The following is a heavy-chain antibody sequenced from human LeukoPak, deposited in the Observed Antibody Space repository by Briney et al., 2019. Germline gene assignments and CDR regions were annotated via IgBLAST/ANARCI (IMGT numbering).Heavy chain of an antibody. D-gene: IGHD4-11*01. J-gene: IGHJ4*02. V-gene: IGHV3-74*01. Sequence: GGSLRLSCAASGFSFSTYWMQWVRQAPGKGLVWVSHINGDGGGTTYADSVKGRFTISRDNAKNTVYLQMNRLRAEDTAVYYCVRDNYGFDYWGQGTLVTVSS. CDR1: GFSFSTYW. CDR2: INGDGGGT. CDR3: VRDNYGFDY.